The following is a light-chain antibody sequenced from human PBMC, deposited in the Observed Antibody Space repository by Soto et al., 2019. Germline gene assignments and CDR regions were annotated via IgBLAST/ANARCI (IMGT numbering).Light chain of an antibody. CDR1: QSVSSSY. J-gene: IGKJ1*01. V-gene: IGKV3-20*01. CDR3: QQYGSPPWT. Sequence: EIVLTQSPGTLSLSPGERATLSCRASQSVSSSYLAWYQQKPGQAPRPLIYGASSRAIGIPDRFSGRGSGTDFTLTISRREPEDFAVYYCQQYGSPPWTFGQGTKVEIK. CDR2: GAS.